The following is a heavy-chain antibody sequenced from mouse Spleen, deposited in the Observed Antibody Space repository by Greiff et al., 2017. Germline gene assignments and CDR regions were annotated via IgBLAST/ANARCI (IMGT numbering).Heavy chain of an antibody. Sequence: QVQLQQSGAELVRPGSSVKLSCKASGYTFTSYWMDWVKQRPGQGLEWIGNIYPSDSETHYNQKFKDKATLTVDKSSSTAYMQLSSLTSEDSAVYYCARSTVVAYYFDYWGQGTTLTVSS. CDR2: IYPSDSET. D-gene: IGHD1-1*01. CDR3: ARSTVVAYYFDY. CDR1: GYTFTSYW. J-gene: IGHJ2*01. V-gene: IGHV1-61*01.